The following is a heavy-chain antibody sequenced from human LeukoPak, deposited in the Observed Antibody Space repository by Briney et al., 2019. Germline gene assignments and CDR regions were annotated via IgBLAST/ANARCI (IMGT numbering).Heavy chain of an antibody. CDR2: LYSGGTT. CDR3: ARGYGSGSYGY. CDR1: GFIVSSNY. Sequence: GGSLRLSCAASGFIVSSNYMSWVRQAPGKGLEWVSILYSGGTTYYADSVKGRFTISRDNSKNTLYLQMNSLRAEDTAVYYCARGYGSGSYGYWGQGTLVTVSS. J-gene: IGHJ4*02. D-gene: IGHD3-10*01. V-gene: IGHV3-66*01.